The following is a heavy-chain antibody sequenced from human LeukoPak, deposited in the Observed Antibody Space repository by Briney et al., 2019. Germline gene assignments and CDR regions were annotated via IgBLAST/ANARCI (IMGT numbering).Heavy chain of an antibody. Sequence: SVKVSCKASGYTFTSYDLNWVRQATGQGLEWMGRIIAFLGIANYAQKLQGRVTITADKSTSTAYMELSSLRSEDTAVYYCARGRGIAAAGTALTKYYFDYWGQGTLVTVSS. J-gene: IGHJ4*02. CDR2: IIAFLGIA. CDR1: GYTFTSYD. V-gene: IGHV1-69*04. D-gene: IGHD6-13*01. CDR3: ARGRGIAAAGTALTKYYFDY.